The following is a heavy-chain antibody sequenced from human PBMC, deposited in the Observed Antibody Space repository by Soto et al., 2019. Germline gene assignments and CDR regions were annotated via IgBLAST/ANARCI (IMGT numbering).Heavy chain of an antibody. V-gene: IGHV3-48*02. J-gene: IGHJ6*02. CDR3: AREGLLWFGELIRNYYNYAMDV. Sequence: PGGSLRLSCAASGFTFSNYNMNWVRQAPGKGLEWVSYISSIGSTIYYADSVKGRFTISRDNAKNSLYLQMNNLRDEDTAVYYCAREGLLWFGELIRNYYNYAMDVWGQGTTVTSP. CDR1: GFTFSNYN. CDR2: ISSIGSTI. D-gene: IGHD3-10*01.